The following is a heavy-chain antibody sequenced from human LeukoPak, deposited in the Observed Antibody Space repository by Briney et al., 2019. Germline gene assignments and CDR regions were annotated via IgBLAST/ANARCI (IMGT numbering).Heavy chain of an antibody. V-gene: IGHV4-34*01. CDR2: INHSGST. CDR3: ARGQNYYYDSSGYFDY. J-gene: IGHJ4*02. Sequence: PETLSLTCALYAGSLIGYYCSWVRQPPGKGLEWIGEINHSGSTNYNAYLKRRVTILVDTSKNQFSLKLSSVTAADTAVYYCARGQNYYYDSSGYFDYWGQGTMVTVSS. CDR1: AGSLIGYY. D-gene: IGHD3-22*01.